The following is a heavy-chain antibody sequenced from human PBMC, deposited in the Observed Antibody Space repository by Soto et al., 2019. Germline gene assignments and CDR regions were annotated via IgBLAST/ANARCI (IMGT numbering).Heavy chain of an antibody. CDR1: GYTFTSYY. V-gene: IGHV1-46*01. D-gene: IGHD5-18*01. CDR2: INPSGGST. CDR3: AREVNGGTAMVTGYHYGMDV. Sequence: ASVKVSCKASGYTFTSYYMHWVRQAPGQGLEWMGIINPSGGSTSYAQKFQGRVTMTRDTSTSTVYMELSSLRSEDTAVYYCAREVNGGTAMVTGYHYGMDVWGQGTTVTVSS. J-gene: IGHJ6*02.